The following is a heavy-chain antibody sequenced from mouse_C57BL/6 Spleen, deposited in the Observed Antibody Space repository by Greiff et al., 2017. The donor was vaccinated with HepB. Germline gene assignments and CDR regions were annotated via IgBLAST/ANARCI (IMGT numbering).Heavy chain of an antibody. D-gene: IGHD2-2*01. Sequence: EVKLVESGGGLVKPGGSLKLSCAASGFTFSDYGMHWVRQAPEKGLEWVAYISSGSSTIYYADTVKGRFTISRDNAKNTLFLQMTSLRSEDTAMYYCARPHYYGYDGFAYWGQGTLVTVSA. J-gene: IGHJ3*01. CDR3: ARPHYYGYDGFAY. V-gene: IGHV5-17*01. CDR2: ISSGSSTI. CDR1: GFTFSDYG.